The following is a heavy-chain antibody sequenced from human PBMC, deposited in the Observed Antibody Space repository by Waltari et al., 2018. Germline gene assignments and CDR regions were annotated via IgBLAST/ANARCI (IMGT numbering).Heavy chain of an antibody. D-gene: IGHD5-12*01. CDR3: ARGSAIEMATHYCDY. V-gene: IGHV1-69*01. CDR2: SIPIVGKA. J-gene: IGHJ4*02. Sequence: QVQLVQSGAEVKQPGSSVKVSCKASGGTFSSYAISWVRQAPGQGLGWMGGSIPIVGKANYAQKFQGRVTITADESTSTAYMELSSLRSEDTAVYYCARGSAIEMATHYCDYWGQGTLVTVSS. CDR1: GGTFSSYA.